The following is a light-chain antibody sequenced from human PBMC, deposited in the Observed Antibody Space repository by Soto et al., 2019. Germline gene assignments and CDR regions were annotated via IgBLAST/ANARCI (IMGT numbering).Light chain of an antibody. J-gene: IGLJ1*01. CDR1: SSQVAFYNY. V-gene: IGLV2-8*01. CDR3: SSYSGGNRYL. CDR2: EVK. Sequence: QSALTHPRSASAAPGQAVNISGTGTSSQVAFYNYVSWYQQHPGKAPKLIIYEVKKRPSGVPHRFSGSKSGDTASLTVSGLRPEDEADYYCSSYSGGNRYLFGPGTNVTVL.